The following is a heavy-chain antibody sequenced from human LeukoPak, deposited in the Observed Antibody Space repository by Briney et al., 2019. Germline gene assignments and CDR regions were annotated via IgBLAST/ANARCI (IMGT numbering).Heavy chain of an antibody. J-gene: IGHJ4*02. CDR2: IGGTDSPI. CDR1: GFTFSSHA. Sequence: PPGSLILSCAASGFTFSSHAMSWVRQAPGKGLEWVSTIGGTDSPIFYTDSVKGGFTISRDNSRNTLHLLMNSLSAEDSAIYYCVKDFDYWGQGTLVTVSS. CDR3: VKDFDY. V-gene: IGHV3-23*01.